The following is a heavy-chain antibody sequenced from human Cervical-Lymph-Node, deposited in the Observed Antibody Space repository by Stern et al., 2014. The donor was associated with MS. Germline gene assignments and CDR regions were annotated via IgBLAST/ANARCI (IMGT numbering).Heavy chain of an antibody. D-gene: IGHD1-14*01. V-gene: IGHV2-5*02. Sequence: QITLKESGPTLVKPTQTLTLTCHFSGFSLSTYGVGVGWIRQPPGKALVWLALIYWDDDKRYSPSLNSRLSLTKGTSENQVVLTMTNLDPVDTATYYCAHKADITQGSFDIWGQGTMVTVSS. J-gene: IGHJ3*02. CDR2: IYWDDDK. CDR1: GFSLSTYGVG. CDR3: AHKADITQGSFDI.